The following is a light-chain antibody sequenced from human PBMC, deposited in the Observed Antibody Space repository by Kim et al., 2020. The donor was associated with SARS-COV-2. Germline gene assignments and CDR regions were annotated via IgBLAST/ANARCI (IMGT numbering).Light chain of an antibody. V-gene: IGLV2-23*02. J-gene: IGLJ1*01. Sequence: QSALTQPASVSGSPGQSITISCTGTSSDVGSYNLVFWYQQHRGRAPYLMIYEVSKRLSVVSNRFSGSKSGNTASRTISGLQAEDEAGYYCCSYAGSSRVFGSGTKVTVL. CDR3: CSYAGSSRV. CDR1: SSDVGSYNL. CDR2: EVS.